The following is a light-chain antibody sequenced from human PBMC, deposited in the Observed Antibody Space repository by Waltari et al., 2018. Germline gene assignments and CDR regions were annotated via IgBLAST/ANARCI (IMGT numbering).Light chain of an antibody. CDR3: SSYTASPPHVV. Sequence: QSALTQPASVSGSPGQSISISCTGISSDVGGFNFVSWYQQHPGKAPKLMIYDVFNRPSRVSTRFSGSKSDNAASLAISGLQAEDEAVYYCSSYTASPPHVVFGGGTKVTVL. J-gene: IGLJ2*01. CDR1: SSDVGGFNF. V-gene: IGLV2-14*03. CDR2: DVF.